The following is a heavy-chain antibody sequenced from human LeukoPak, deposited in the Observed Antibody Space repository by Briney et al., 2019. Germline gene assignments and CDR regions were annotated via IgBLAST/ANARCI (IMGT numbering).Heavy chain of an antibody. D-gene: IGHD4/OR15-4a*01. CDR1: GFTFSTFA. V-gene: IGHV3-53*01. Sequence: EGSLRLSCAASGFTFSTFAMIWVRQPPGKGLEWVSFIYSGGSTHYSDSVKGRFTISRDNSKNTLYLQMNSLRAEDTAVYYCARRAGAYSHPYDCWGQGTLVTVSS. J-gene: IGHJ4*02. CDR3: ARRAGAYSHPYDC. CDR2: IYSGGST.